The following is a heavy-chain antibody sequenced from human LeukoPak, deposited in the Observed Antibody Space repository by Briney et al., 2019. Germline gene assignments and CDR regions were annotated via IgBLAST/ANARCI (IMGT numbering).Heavy chain of an antibody. J-gene: IGHJ4*02. Sequence: SETLSLTCTVSGGSISSYYWSWIRQPAGKGLVWIGRIYTSGSTNYNPSLKSRVTMSVDTSKNQFSLKLSSVTAADTAVYYCARDYYDSSGYRLGDYWGQGTLVTVSS. D-gene: IGHD3-22*01. CDR1: GGSISSYY. CDR3: ARDYYDSSGYRLGDY. V-gene: IGHV4-4*07. CDR2: IYTSGST.